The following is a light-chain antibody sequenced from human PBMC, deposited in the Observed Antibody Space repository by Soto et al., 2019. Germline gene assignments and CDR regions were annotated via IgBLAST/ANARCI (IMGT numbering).Light chain of an antibody. CDR1: SSNIGAGYD. V-gene: IGLV1-40*01. CDR2: GNS. CDR3: QSYDSSLSAYV. J-gene: IGLJ1*01. Sequence: QSVLAQRPSVSGAPGQKVTISCTGSSSNIGAGYDLHWYQQLPGTAPKLLLYGNSNRPSGVPDRFSGSKSGTSASLAITGLQAEDEADYYCQSYDSSLSAYVFGTGTKVTVL.